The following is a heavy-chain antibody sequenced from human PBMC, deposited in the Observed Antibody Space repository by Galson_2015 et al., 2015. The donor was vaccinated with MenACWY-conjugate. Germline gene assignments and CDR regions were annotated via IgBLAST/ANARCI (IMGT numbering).Heavy chain of an antibody. Sequence: PALVKPTQTLTLTCTVSGFSLSNARMGASWIRQPPGKALEWLAHIFSNDEKSYSTSLKSRLTISKDTSKSQVVLTMTNMDPVDTATYYCARTTYGGNFFDCWGQGTLVTVSS. V-gene: IGHV2-26*01. J-gene: IGHJ4*02. D-gene: IGHD4-23*01. CDR1: GFSLSNARMG. CDR2: IFSNDEK. CDR3: ARTTYGGNFFDC.